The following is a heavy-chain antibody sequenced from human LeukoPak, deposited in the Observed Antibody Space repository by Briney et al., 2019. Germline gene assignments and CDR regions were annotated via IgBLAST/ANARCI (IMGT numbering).Heavy chain of an antibody. D-gene: IGHD2-15*01. V-gene: IGHV3-48*03. CDR3: ARGGIPKYCSGGTCHSMDV. CDR1: GFTFSSYE. J-gene: IGHJ6*02. CDR2: ISSSGSTI. Sequence: PGGSLRLSCATSGFTFSSYEMNWVRQAPGKGLEWVSYISSSGSTIYQADSVKGRFTISRDNAKNSLYLQMNSLRAEDTAAYFCARGGIPKYCSGGTCHSMDVWGQGTTVTVSS.